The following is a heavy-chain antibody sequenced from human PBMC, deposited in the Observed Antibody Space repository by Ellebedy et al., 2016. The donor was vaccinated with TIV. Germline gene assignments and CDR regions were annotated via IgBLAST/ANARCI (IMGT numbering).Heavy chain of an antibody. V-gene: IGHV5-51*01. CDR1: GYSFTSYW. CDR2: IYPGDSDT. D-gene: IGHD6-19*01. J-gene: IGHJ4*02. Sequence: GESLKISCKGSGYSFTSYWIGWVRQMPGKGLEWMGIIYPGDSDTRYSPSFQGQVTISADKSISTAYLQWSSLKASDTAMYYCARHERALAVAGTGFDYWGQGTLVTVSS. CDR3: ARHERALAVAGTGFDY.